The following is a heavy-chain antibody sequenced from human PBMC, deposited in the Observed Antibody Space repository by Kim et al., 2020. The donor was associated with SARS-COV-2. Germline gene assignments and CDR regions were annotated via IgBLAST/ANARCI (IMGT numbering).Heavy chain of an antibody. J-gene: IGHJ5*02. Sequence: EKYYVDSVKGRFTISRDNAKNSLYLQMNSLRAEDTAVYYCARVRDEGFDPWGQGTLVTVSS. CDR2: EK. CDR3: ARVRDEGFDP. V-gene: IGHV3-7*03.